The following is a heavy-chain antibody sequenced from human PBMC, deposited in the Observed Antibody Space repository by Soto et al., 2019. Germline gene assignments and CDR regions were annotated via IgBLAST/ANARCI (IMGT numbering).Heavy chain of an antibody. D-gene: IGHD2-2*01. CDR2: IYPGDSDT. J-gene: IGHJ3*02. CDR1: GYSFTSYW. CDR3: SCVVPAAAHGFEI. Sequence: PGESLKISCKGSGYSFTSYWIGWVRQMPGKGLEWMGIIYPGDSDTRYSPSFQGQVTISADKSISTAYLQWGSLKASDTAMYYRSCVVPAAAHGFEISGQPTMVTV. V-gene: IGHV5-51*01.